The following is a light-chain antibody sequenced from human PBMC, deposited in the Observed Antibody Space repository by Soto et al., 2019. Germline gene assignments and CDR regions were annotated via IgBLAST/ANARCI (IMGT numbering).Light chain of an antibody. J-gene: IGLJ2*01. V-gene: IGLV1-51*01. CDR1: SSNIENNY. Sequence: QSVLTQPPSVSADPGQKVTISCSGSSSNIENNYVSWYQQLPGTAPKLLIYDTHKRPSRIPDRFSGSRSGTSATLGITGLQTGDEADYYCGTWDSSLSSVVFGGGTKLTVL. CDR3: GTWDSSLSSVV. CDR2: DTH.